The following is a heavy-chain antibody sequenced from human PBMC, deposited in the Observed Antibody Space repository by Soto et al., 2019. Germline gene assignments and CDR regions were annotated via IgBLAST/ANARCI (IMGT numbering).Heavy chain of an antibody. D-gene: IGHD6-6*01. J-gene: IGHJ5*01. CDR3: TRLVVSSSSSDS. CDR1: GFTFSGSA. CDR2: IRSKANSYAT. Sequence: EVQLVESGGGLVQPGGSLKLSCAASGFTFSGSAMHWVRQASGKGLEWVCRIRSKANSYATAYAASVKGRFTISRDDSKNTADLQMNSLKSEDTAVYYGTRLVVSSSSSDSGGQGTLVTVSA. V-gene: IGHV3-73*01.